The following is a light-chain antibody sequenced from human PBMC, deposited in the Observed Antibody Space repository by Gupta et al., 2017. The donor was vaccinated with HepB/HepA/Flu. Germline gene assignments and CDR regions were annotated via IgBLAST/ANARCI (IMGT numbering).Light chain of an antibody. V-gene: IGKV3-20*01. CDR2: GAS. J-gene: IGKJ5*01. CDR3: QQYCSSLIT. Sequence: DIVLTQSPGTLSLSPGERATLSCRASQSVSSSYLAWYQQKPGQAPRLLIYGASSRATSIPDRFSGSGSGTDFTLTISRLEPEDFAVYYCQQYCSSLITFGQGTRMEIK. CDR1: QSVSSSY.